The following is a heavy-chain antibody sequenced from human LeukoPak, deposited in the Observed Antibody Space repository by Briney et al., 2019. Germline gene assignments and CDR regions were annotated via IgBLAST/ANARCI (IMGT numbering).Heavy chain of an antibody. CDR2: IYHSGST. CDR1: GYSISSGYY. J-gene: IGHJ4*02. D-gene: IGHD1-14*01. V-gene: IGHV4-38-2*02. CDR3: ARWGTTNFDY. Sequence: PSETLSLTCTVSGYSISSGYYWGWIRQPPGKGLEWIGSIYHSGSTYYNPSLKSRVTISVDTSKNQFSLKLSSVTAADTAVYYCARWGTTNFDYWGQGTLVTVSS.